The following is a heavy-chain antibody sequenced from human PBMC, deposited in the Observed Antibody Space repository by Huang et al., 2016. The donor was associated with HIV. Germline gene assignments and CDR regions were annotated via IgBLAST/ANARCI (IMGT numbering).Heavy chain of an antibody. D-gene: IGHD3-10*01. J-gene: IGHJ4*02. CDR3: ARLPGSITMIRGVITDPY. V-gene: IGHV4-39*02. Sequence: QLQLQESGPGLVKPSETLSLTCTVSGGSIRSDNYYWGWIRQPPGQGLEWIGSIYYIGSTYYNPSLKRGVTITVDTSKNHFSRRMRSVTAADTAVYYCARLPGSITMIRGVITDPYWGQGTLVTVSS. CDR2: IYYIGST. CDR1: GGSIRSDNYY.